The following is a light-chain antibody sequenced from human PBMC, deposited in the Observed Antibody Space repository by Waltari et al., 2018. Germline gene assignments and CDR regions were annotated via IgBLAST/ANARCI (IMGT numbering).Light chain of an antibody. CDR1: QIISYSSTNKNY. J-gene: IGKJ2*01. CDR2: WAS. CDR3: QHYYNVPRT. Sequence: DIVLTQSTDPMAVSLGESATINCKPRQIISYSSTNKNYLAWYQQKPGLPPKLLIYWASSRESGVPDRFSGSGSGTDFTLTISSLQAEDVAVYYCQHYYNVPRTFGQGTKLEIK. V-gene: IGKV4-1*01.